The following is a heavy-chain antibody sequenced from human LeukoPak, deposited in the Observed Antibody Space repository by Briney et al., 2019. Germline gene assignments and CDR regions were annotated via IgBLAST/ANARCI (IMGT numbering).Heavy chain of an antibody. Sequence: SETLSLTCAVYGGSFSGYYWSWIRQPPGKGLEWIGEINHSGSTNYNPYFKGRVTISVDTSKNQCSLKLSSVRAADTAVYYCARARYSYGYQVFDYWGQGTLVTVSS. V-gene: IGHV4-34*01. CDR3: ARARYSYGYQVFDY. CDR1: GGSFSGYY. J-gene: IGHJ4*02. CDR2: INHSGST. D-gene: IGHD5-18*01.